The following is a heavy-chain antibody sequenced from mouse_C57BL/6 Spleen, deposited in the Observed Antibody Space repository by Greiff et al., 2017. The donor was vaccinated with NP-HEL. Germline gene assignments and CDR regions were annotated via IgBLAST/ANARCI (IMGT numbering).Heavy chain of an antibody. CDR3: ARRGGYYSNLDY. D-gene: IGHD2-5*01. J-gene: IGHJ2*01. V-gene: IGHV1-20*01. CDR2: INPYNGDT. Sequence: VQLQQSGPELVKPGDSVKISCKASGYSFTGYFMNWVMQSHGKSLEWIGRINPYNGDTFYNQKFKGKATLTVDKSSSTAHMELRSLTSEDSAVYYCARRGGYYSNLDYWGQGTTLTVSS. CDR1: GYSFTGYF.